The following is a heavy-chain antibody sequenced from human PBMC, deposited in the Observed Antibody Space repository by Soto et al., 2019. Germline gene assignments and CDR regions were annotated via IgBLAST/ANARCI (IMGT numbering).Heavy chain of an antibody. J-gene: IGHJ6*02. CDR2: ISAYNGNT. CDR3: ARGTYYGSGSYYKTQTYYYYGMDV. CDR1: GYTFTSYG. Sequence: ASVKVSCKASGYTFTSYGISWVRQAPGQGLEWMGWISAYNGNTNYAQKLRGRVTMTTDTSTSTAYMELRSLRSDDTAVYYCARGTYYGSGSYYKTQTYYYYGMDVLGQGNTVNVSS. V-gene: IGHV1-18*04. D-gene: IGHD3-10*01.